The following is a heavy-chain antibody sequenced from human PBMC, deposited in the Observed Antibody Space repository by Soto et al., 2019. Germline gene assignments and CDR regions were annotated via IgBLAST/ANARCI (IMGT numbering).Heavy chain of an antibody. V-gene: IGHV3-30*03. CDR1: GFTFGSYG. CDR2: ISYDGRHQ. Sequence: QVRLVESGGDLVQPGRSLRLSCAASGFTFGSYGMHWVRQATGKGLEWVAMISYDGRHQYYADSVKGRFTISRDNFKGTLYLQMNGLTPEDTAIYFCARELDIPPDYYFDYWGQGNLVTVSS. J-gene: IGHJ4*02. D-gene: IGHD5-12*01. CDR3: ARELDIPPDYYFDY.